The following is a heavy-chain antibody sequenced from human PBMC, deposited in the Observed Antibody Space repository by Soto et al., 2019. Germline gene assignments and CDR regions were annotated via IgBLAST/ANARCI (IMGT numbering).Heavy chain of an antibody. CDR1: GFTFSSYA. CDR2: ISYDGSNK. J-gene: IGHJ4*02. D-gene: IGHD3-16*01. CDR3: ARDFSRFSRSHVWGY. V-gene: IGHV3-30-3*01. Sequence: GGSLRLSCAASGFTFSSYAMHWVRQAPGKGLEWVAVISYDGSNKYYADSVKGRFTISRDNSKNTLYLQMNSLRAEDTAVYYCARDFSRFSRSHVWGYWGQGTLVTVS.